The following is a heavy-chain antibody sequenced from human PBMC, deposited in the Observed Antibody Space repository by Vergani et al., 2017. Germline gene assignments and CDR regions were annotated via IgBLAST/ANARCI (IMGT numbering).Heavy chain of an antibody. D-gene: IGHD6-25*01. CDR3: TATPKNDY. CDR1: GFTFSDHY. J-gene: IGHJ4*02. CDR2: IRNKANSYTT. V-gene: IGHV3-72*01. Sequence: EVQLLESGGGLVQPGGSLRLSCAASGFTFSDHYMDWVRQAPGKGLEWVGRIRNKANSYTTEYAASVKGRFTISRDDSKNSLYLQMNSLKTEDTAVYYCTATPKNDYWGQGTLVTVSS.